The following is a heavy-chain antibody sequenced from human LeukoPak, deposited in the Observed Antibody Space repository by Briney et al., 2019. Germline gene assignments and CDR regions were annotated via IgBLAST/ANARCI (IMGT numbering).Heavy chain of an antibody. Sequence: GGSLRLSRAASGFTFSSYAMSWVRQAPGKGLEWVSAISGSGGSTYYADSVKGRFTISRDNSKNTLYLQMNSLRPEDTSVYFCARSPTGWYFDYWGQGTLVTVSS. V-gene: IGHV3-23*01. CDR3: ARSPTGWYFDY. CDR1: GFTFSSYA. J-gene: IGHJ4*02. D-gene: IGHD6-19*01. CDR2: ISGSGGST.